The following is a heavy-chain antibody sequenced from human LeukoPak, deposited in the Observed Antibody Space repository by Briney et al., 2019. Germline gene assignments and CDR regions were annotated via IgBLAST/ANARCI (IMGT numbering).Heavy chain of an antibody. CDR1: GGSISSYY. CDR2: ITSSRTT. J-gene: IGHJ4*02. Sequence: SETLSLTCTVSGGSISSYYWIWIRQPAGKGLEWIGRITSSRTTNYNPSLKSRLTMSVDTSKNQFSLRLSSVTAADTAVYYCARAGGGSFDYWGQGTLVTVSS. CDR3: ARAGGGSFDY. D-gene: IGHD1-26*01. V-gene: IGHV4-4*07.